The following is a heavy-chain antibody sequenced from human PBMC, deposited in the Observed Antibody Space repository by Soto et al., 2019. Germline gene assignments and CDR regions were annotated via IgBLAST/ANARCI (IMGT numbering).Heavy chain of an antibody. CDR2: IKQDGSEK. Sequence: QPGGSLRLSCVASGFTFGSYWMTWVRQAPGKGLEWVANIKQDGSEKYYVDSVKGRFTISRDNAKNSLYLQMNSLRAEDTAVYSCARGRYGSGSHFDYWGQGTLVTVSS. V-gene: IGHV3-7*04. D-gene: IGHD3-10*01. CDR1: GFTFGSYW. CDR3: ARGRYGSGSHFDY. J-gene: IGHJ4*02.